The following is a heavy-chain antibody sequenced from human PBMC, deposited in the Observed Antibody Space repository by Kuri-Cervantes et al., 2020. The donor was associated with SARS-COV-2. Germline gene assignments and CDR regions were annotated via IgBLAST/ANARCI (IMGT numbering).Heavy chain of an antibody. CDR1: GYTFTGYY. V-gene: IGHV1-2*02. CDR3: ARGRALTIFGVVTGSYGAFDI. D-gene: IGHD3-3*01. CDR2: INPNSGGT. Sequence: ASVKVSCKASGYTFTGYYMHWVRQAPGQGLEWMGWINPNSGGTNYAQKFQGRVTMTRDTSISTAHMELSRLRSDDTAVYYCARGRALTIFGVVTGSYGAFDIWGQGTMVTVSS. J-gene: IGHJ3*02.